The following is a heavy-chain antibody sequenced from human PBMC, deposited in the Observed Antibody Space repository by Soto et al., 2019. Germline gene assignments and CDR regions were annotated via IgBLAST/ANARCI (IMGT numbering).Heavy chain of an antibody. J-gene: IGHJ4*02. Sequence: QVQLQESGPGLVKPSQTLSLTCTVSGGSISSGGYYWSCIRQHPGKGLERIGYIYYSGSTYYNPSLKSRVTISVDTSKNQFSLKLSSVTAADTAVYYCAMGGDYYDSSGYPQGFDYWGQGTLVTVSS. V-gene: IGHV4-31*03. CDR1: GGSISSGGYY. D-gene: IGHD3-22*01. CDR3: AMGGDYYDSSGYPQGFDY. CDR2: IYYSGST.